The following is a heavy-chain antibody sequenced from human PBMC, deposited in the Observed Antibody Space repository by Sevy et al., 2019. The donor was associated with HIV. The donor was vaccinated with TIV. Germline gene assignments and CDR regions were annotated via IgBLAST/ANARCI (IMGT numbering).Heavy chain of an antibody. D-gene: IGHD3-3*02. CDR2: INPKNGDT. V-gene: IGHV1-2*02. CDR3: ARELAREFDF. CDR1: GYIFTDYY. Sequence: ASVKVSCQTSGYIFTDYYFYWMRQAPGQGPEWVGWINPKNGDTVSSQKFQGRITITMDTSTNTAYMDLRSLTSDDTAIYYCARELAREFDFWGQGTLVTVSS. J-gene: IGHJ4*02.